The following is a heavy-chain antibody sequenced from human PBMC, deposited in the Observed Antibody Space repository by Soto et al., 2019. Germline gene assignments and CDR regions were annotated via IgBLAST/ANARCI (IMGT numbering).Heavy chain of an antibody. D-gene: IGHD1-26*01. CDR1: GFSLTSRPVG. CDR2: IYWDNDK. CDR3: EHRGDMNGKWDQDYLDY. Sequence: QITLKESGPTRVKPTQTLTLTCTFSGFSLTSRPVGVAWIRQPPGKALEWLTVIYWDNDKRYSPSLRSRLTIAMDTSKNLVVLSMAYMDPVDSATHVCEHRGDMNGKWDQDYLDYWGQPALITVSS. J-gene: IGHJ4*02. V-gene: IGHV2-5*02.